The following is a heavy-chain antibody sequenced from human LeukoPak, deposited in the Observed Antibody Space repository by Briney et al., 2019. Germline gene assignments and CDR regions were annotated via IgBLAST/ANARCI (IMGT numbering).Heavy chain of an antibody. CDR2: IGTASDT. D-gene: IGHD1-1*01. CDR1: GFTSSSFD. Sequence: AGSLRLSCAASGFTSSSFDMHWVRQPTGQGLEWVSTIGTASDTYYPGSVEGRFTLSRDNAKNSLYLQMNSLTAGDTAVYYCARGPPRGKYYYMDVWGKGTTVTVSS. V-gene: IGHV3-13*01. J-gene: IGHJ6*03. CDR3: ARGPPRGKYYYMDV.